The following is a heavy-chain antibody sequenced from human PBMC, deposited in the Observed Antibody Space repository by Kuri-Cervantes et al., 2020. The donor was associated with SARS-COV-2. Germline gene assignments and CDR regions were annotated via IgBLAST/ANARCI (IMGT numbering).Heavy chain of an antibody. CDR2: IYHSGST. D-gene: IGHD6-19*01. V-gene: IGHV4-38-2*02. Sequence: SETLSLTCAVSGYSISSGYYWGWIRQPPGKGLEWIGSIYHSGSTYYNPSLKSRVTISVDTSKNQFSLKLTSVTAADTAVYYCARDRGSSGRERWGGYWGQGTLVTDSS. J-gene: IGHJ4*02. CDR1: GYSISSGYY. CDR3: ARDRGSSGRERWGGY.